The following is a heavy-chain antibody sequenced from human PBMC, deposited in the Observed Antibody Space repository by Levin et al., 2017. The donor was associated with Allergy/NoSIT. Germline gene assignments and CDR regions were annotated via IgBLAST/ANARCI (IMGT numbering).Heavy chain of an antibody. V-gene: IGHV3-30*18. J-gene: IGHJ4*02. CDR2: ISYDGSNK. CDR1: GFTFSSYG. Sequence: GESLKISCAASGFTFSSYGMHWVRQAPGKGLEWVAVISYDGSNKYYADSVKGRFTISRDNSKNTLYMEMNSLTAEDTAVYYCAKESEQRWLVRLSCPEYWGQGTLVTVSS. D-gene: IGHD6-19*01. CDR3: AKESEQRWLVRLSCPEY.